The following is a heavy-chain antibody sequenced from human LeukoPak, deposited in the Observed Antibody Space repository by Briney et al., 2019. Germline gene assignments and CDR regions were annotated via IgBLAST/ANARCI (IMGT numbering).Heavy chain of an antibody. CDR1: GFTFSSYE. CDR2: ISSSGSTI. Sequence: PGGSLRLSCAASGFTFSSYEMNWVRQAPGKGLEWVSYISSSGSTIYYADSVKGRFTISRDNAKNSLYLQMNSLRAEDTAVYYCASLPLWFGEYYWGQGTLVTVPS. V-gene: IGHV3-48*03. CDR3: ASLPLWFGEYY. J-gene: IGHJ4*02. D-gene: IGHD3-10*01.